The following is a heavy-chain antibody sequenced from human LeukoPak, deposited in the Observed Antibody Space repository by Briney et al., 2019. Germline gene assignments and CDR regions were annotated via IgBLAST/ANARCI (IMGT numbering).Heavy chain of an antibody. CDR2: IYHSGST. D-gene: IGHD2-21*02. Sequence: PSETLSLTCTVSGYSISSGYYWGWIRQPPGKGLEWIGSIYHSGSTYYNPSLKSRVTISVDTSKNQFSLKLSSVTAADTAVYYCAREAYCGGDCYSGFDYWGQGTLVTVSS. J-gene: IGHJ4*02. CDR1: GYSISSGYY. CDR3: AREAYCGGDCYSGFDY. V-gene: IGHV4-38-2*02.